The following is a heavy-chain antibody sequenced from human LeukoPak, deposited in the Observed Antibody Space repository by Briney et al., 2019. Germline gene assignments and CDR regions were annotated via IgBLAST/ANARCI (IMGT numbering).Heavy chain of an antibody. CDR1: GYTFTDYY. Sequence: ASAKVSCKASGYTFTDYYIHWVRQAPGQGLEWMGWINPNSGDTKSAQKLQGRLTMTRDTSITTAYMDLSRLTSDDTAVYYCTRDDIVGARDFDYWGQGTLVTVSS. D-gene: IGHD1-26*01. V-gene: IGHV1-2*02. J-gene: IGHJ4*02. CDR3: TRDDIVGARDFDY. CDR2: INPNSGDT.